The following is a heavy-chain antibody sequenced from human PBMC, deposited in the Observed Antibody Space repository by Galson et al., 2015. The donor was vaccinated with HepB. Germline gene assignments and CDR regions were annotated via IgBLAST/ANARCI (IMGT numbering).Heavy chain of an antibody. CDR3: TRDHYRSSSGYYMDV. D-gene: IGHD6-6*01. V-gene: IGHV3-49*03. CDR1: GFTFGDYA. J-gene: IGHJ6*03. Sequence: FLRLSCATSGFTFGDYALSWFRQAPGKGLEWVGFIRSSAFGGTTEYAASVKGRFSVSRDDSASVAYLQMNSLKTEDTAVYYCTRDHYRSSSGYYMDVWGKGTTVTVSS. CDR2: IRSSAFGGTT.